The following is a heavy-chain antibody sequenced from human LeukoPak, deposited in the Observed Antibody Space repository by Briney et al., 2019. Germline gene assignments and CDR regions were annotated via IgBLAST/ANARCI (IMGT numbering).Heavy chain of an antibody. Sequence: GGSLRLSCAASGFTFTNYSMNWVRQAPGKGLEWVSYISSSSSTIYYADSVKGRFTISRDNAKNSLYLQMNSLRAEDTAVYYCARWGGRVTMIYAFDIWGQGTMVTVSS. CDR1: GFTFTNYS. CDR2: ISSSSSTI. V-gene: IGHV3-48*04. CDR3: ARWGGRVTMIYAFDI. J-gene: IGHJ3*02. D-gene: IGHD3-22*01.